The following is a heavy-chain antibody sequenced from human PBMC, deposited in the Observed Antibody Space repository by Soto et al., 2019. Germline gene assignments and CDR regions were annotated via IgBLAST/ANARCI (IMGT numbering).Heavy chain of an antibody. CDR1: GFTFSSYA. D-gene: IGHD1-7*01. CDR3: ARDMFELELRSYYGMDV. Sequence: QVQLVESGGGVVQPGRSLRLSCAASGFTFSSYAMHWVRQAPGKGLEWMAVISYDGSNKYYADSVKGRFTISRDNSKNTLYLQMNSLRAEDTAVYYCARDMFELELRSYYGMDVWGQGTTVTVSS. V-gene: IGHV3-30-3*01. J-gene: IGHJ6*02. CDR2: ISYDGSNK.